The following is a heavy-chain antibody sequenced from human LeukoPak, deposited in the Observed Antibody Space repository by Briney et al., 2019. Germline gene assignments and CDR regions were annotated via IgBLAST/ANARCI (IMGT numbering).Heavy chain of an antibody. Sequence: PGGSLRLSCAASGFTFSSYAMSWVRQAPGKGLEWVSAISGGGGSTYYADSVRGQFTVSRDNSRNTPYLQMNNLRAEDTAVYYCAKVPISSGWPNFDYWGQGTLVTVSS. CDR2: ISGGGGST. D-gene: IGHD6-19*01. V-gene: IGHV3-23*01. CDR1: GFTFSSYA. J-gene: IGHJ4*02. CDR3: AKVPISSGWPNFDY.